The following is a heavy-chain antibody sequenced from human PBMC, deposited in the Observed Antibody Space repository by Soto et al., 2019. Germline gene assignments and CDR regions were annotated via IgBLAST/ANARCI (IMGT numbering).Heavy chain of an antibody. D-gene: IGHD1-26*01. Sequence: ASVKVSCKTSGYTYTEYPIHWVRQAPGQGLEWMGGFDPEDGETIYAQKFQGRVTMTEDTSTDTAYMELSSLRSEDTAVYYCATVGIVGASYFDYWGQGTLVTVSS. J-gene: IGHJ4*02. CDR3: ATVGIVGASYFDY. CDR1: GYTYTEYP. CDR2: FDPEDGET. V-gene: IGHV1-24*01.